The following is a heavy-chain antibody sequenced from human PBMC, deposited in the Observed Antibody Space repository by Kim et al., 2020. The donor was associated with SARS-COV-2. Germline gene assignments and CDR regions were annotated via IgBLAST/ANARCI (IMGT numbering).Heavy chain of an antibody. D-gene: IGHD4-4*01. J-gene: IGHJ4*02. Sequence: YADSVKGRFTISRDNSKNTLYLQMNSLRAEDTAVYYCAKVVTLSRDYFDYWGQGTLVTVSS. V-gene: IGHV3-30*02. CDR3: AKVVTLSRDYFDY.